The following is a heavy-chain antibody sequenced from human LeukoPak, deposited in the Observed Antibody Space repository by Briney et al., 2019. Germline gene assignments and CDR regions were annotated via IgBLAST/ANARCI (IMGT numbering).Heavy chain of an antibody. CDR1: GGSFSGYY. J-gene: IGHJ3*02. CDR3: ARVEWFGELSPFDI. CDR2: IYYSGST. Sequence: SETLSLTCAVYGGSFSGYYWNWIRQPPGKGLEWIGYIYYSGSTNSNTSLKSRVTISVDTSKNEFSLKLSSVTAADTAVYYCARVEWFGELSPFDIWGQGTMVTVSS. D-gene: IGHD3-10*01. V-gene: IGHV4-59*01.